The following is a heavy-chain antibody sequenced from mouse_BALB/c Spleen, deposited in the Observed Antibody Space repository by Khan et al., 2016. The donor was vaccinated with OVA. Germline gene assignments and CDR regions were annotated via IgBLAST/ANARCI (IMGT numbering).Heavy chain of an antibody. J-gene: IGHJ2*01. V-gene: IGHV2-9*02. CDR1: GFSLTSYG. CDR2: IWAGGST. Sequence: VQLQESGPGLVAPSQSLSITCTVSGFSLTSYGIHWVRQPPGNGLEWLGIIWAGGSTNYNSALMSRLSISKDTSRSQVFLKMNSLQTDDTAMYFCARNRESDYFDYWGQGTTLTGSS. CDR3: ARNRESDYFDY.